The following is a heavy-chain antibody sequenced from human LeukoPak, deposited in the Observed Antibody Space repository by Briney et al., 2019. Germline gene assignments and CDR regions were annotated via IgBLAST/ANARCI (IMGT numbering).Heavy chain of an antibody. CDR1: GFTFSSYA. Sequence: GRSLRLSCAASGFTFSSYAMHWVRQAPGKGLEWVAVISYDGSNKYYADSVKGRFTISRYNSKNTLYLQMNSLRAEDTAVYYCARGSGGRGAYYYYGMDVWGKGTTVTVSS. V-gene: IGHV3-30*04. J-gene: IGHJ6*04. CDR3: ARGSGGRGAYYYYGMDV. CDR2: ISYDGSNK. D-gene: IGHD2-15*01.